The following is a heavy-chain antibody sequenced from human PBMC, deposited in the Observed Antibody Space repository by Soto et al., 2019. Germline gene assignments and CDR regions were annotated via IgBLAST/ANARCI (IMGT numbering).Heavy chain of an antibody. D-gene: IGHD3-10*01. V-gene: IGHV3-30*18. CDR1: GFTFSSYG. CDR3: AKEERMVRGPTSYYGMDV. J-gene: IGHJ6*02. CDR2: ISYDGSNK. Sequence: PGGSLRLSCAASGFTFSSYGMHWVRQAPGKGLEWVAVISYDGSNKYYADSVKGRFTISRDNSKNTLYLQMNSLRAEDTAVYYCAKEERMVRGPTSYYGMDVWGQGTTVTVSS.